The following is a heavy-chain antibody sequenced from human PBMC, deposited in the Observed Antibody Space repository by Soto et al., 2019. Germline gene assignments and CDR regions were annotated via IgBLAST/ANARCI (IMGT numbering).Heavy chain of an antibody. J-gene: IGHJ6*04. Sequence: AASVKVSCKASGYTFTSYAMHWVRQAPGQRLEWMGWINAGNGNTKYSQKFQGRVTITRDTSASTAYMELSSLRSEDTAVYYCARDPNLYYDFWSGPMDVWGKGTTVSVSS. V-gene: IGHV1-3*01. CDR1: GYTFTSYA. CDR2: INAGNGNT. D-gene: IGHD3-3*01. CDR3: ARDPNLYYDFWSGPMDV.